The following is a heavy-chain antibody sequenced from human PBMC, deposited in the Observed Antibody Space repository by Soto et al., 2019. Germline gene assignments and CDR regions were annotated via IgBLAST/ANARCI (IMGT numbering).Heavy chain of an antibody. CDR2: ISAYNGNT. J-gene: IGHJ5*02. D-gene: IGHD2-2*01. CDR1: GYTFSSYA. V-gene: IGHV1-18*01. Sequence: SXVKVSCKASGYTFSSYAIRWVRQAPGQGLEWMGWISAYNGNTNYAQKLQGRVTMTTDTSTSTAYMELRSLRSDDTAVYYCARDFQAVGFDPWGQGTLVTVSS. CDR3: ARDFQAVGFDP.